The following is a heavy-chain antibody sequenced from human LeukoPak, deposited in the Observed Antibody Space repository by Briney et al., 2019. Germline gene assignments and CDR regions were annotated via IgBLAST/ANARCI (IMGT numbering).Heavy chain of an antibody. CDR1: GFTFSSYA. Sequence: GGSLRLSCAASGFTFSSYAMSWVRQAPGKGLEWVSAISCSGGSTYYADSVKGRFTISRDNSKNTLYLQMNSLRAEDTAVYYCAKLFNSGYVAFDYWGQGTLVTVPS. V-gene: IGHV3-23*01. CDR2: ISCSGGST. D-gene: IGHD5-12*01. J-gene: IGHJ4*02. CDR3: AKLFNSGYVAFDY.